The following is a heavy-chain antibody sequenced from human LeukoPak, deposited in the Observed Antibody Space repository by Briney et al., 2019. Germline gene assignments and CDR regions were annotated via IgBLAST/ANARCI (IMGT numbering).Heavy chain of an antibody. J-gene: IGHJ4*02. CDR3: ARDSGSGNNDY. CDR1: GYTFTSYA. D-gene: IGHD1-26*01. Sequence: ASVSVSSKPSGYTFTSYAIHWVRQAPGQRLEWMGWVSAGNGNTKYSQNFQGRVTFISNTSATTAFMELSSLRAEDAAVYYCARDSGSGNNDYWGQGTLVTVSS. CDR2: VSAGNGNT. V-gene: IGHV1-3*01.